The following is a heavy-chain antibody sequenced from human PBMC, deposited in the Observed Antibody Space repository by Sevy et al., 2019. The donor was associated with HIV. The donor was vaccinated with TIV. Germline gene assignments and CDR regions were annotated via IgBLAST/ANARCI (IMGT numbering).Heavy chain of an antibody. CDR3: AGDDGNYYFHY. V-gene: IGHV3-7*01. CDR1: GFTFSKDW. J-gene: IGHJ4*02. Sequence: EGSLRLSCAASGFTFSKDWMGWVRQAPGKELEWVANIKQDAGQKYYVDSVKGRFTISRDNAKNSLYLQMNSLRAEDTAVYFCAGDDGNYYFHYWGQGTLVTVSS. D-gene: IGHD1-7*01. CDR2: IKQDAGQK.